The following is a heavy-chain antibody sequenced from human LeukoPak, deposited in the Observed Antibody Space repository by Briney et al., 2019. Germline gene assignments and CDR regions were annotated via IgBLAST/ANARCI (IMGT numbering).Heavy chain of an antibody. CDR1: GFAFSSFA. J-gene: IGHJ4*02. CDR2: ISSSSSYI. V-gene: IGHV3-21*01. Sequence: PGGSLRLSCTASGFAFSSFAMGWVRQAPGKGLEWVSSISSSSSYIYYADSVKGRFTISRDNAKNSLYLQMNSLRAEDTAVYYCARDHTGIAARPLDYWGQGTLVTVSS. CDR3: ARDHTGIAARPLDY. D-gene: IGHD6-6*01.